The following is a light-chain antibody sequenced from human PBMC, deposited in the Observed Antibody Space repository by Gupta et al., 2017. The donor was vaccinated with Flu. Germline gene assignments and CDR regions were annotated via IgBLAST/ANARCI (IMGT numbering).Light chain of an antibody. CDR3: KQGKSWPYA. V-gene: IGKV2-30*02. CDR1: QSRVHNNGNTY. Sequence: VTLGKPASISCSTSQSRVHNNGNTYLNWFQQRPGQSPRRLIYKGSNRDSGVPDRFSGSGSGTDFTLNISRVEADDVGVYYCKQGKSWPYAFGQGTKLEI. J-gene: IGKJ2*01. CDR2: KGS.